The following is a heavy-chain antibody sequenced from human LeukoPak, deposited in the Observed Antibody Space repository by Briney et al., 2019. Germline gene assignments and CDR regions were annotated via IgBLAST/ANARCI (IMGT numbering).Heavy chain of an antibody. V-gene: IGHV3-21*01. J-gene: IGHJ3*02. CDR1: GFTFSSYS. D-gene: IGHD3-22*01. Sequence: RGSLRLSCAASGFTFSSYSMNWVRQAPGKGLEWVSSISSSSSYIYYADSVKGRFTISRDNAKNSLYLQMNSLRAEDTAVYYCARDHYDSSPADAFDIWGQGTMVTVSS. CDR2: ISSSSSYI. CDR3: ARDHYDSSPADAFDI.